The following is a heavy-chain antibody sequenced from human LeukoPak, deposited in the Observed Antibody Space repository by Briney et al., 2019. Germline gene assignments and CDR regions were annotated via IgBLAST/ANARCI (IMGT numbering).Heavy chain of an antibody. Sequence: SVKVSCKASGGTFSSYAISWVRQATGQGLEWMGRIIPILGIANYAQKFQGRVTITADKSTSTAYMELSSLRSEDTAVYYCASRPEYYYDSSGAGFDYWGQGTLVTVSS. V-gene: IGHV1-69*04. CDR3: ASRPEYYYDSSGAGFDY. D-gene: IGHD3-22*01. CDR2: IIPILGIA. J-gene: IGHJ4*02. CDR1: GGTFSSYA.